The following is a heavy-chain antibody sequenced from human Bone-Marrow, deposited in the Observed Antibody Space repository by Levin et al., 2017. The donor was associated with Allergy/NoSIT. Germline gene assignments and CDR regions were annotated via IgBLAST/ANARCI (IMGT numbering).Heavy chain of an antibody. CDR3: ANVGSSDHYYYMDV. CDR1: GFTFSSYA. CDR2: ISGSGGST. J-gene: IGHJ6*03. Sequence: GGSLRLSCAASGFTFSSYAMSWVRQAPGKGLEWVSAISGSGGSTYYADSVKGRFTISRDNSKNTLYLQMNSLRAEDTAVYYCANVGSSDHYYYMDVWGKGTTVTVSS. V-gene: IGHV3-23*01. D-gene: IGHD6-13*01.